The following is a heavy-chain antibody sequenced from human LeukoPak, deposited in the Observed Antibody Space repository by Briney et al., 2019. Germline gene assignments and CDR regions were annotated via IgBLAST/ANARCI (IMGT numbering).Heavy chain of an antibody. D-gene: IGHD2-15*01. CDR3: VKNGDRGAYCSGGSCYPYYYYYMDV. Sequence: GGSLRLSCAASGFAFLNYGMSWVRQAPGKGLEWVSAISGSGVTTYYAGSVKGRFTISRDNSKDTLYLQMNSVRAEDTAIYYCVKNGDRGAYCSGGSCYPYYYYYMDVWGKGTTVTISS. V-gene: IGHV3-23*01. CDR2: ISGSGVTT. CDR1: GFAFLNYG. J-gene: IGHJ6*03.